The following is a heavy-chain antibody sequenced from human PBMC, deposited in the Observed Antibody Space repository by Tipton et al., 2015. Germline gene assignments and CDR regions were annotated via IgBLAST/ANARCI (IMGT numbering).Heavy chain of an antibody. CDR2: LSYHGHT. V-gene: IGHV4-39*01. CDR1: GGPISSSNSF. D-gene: IGHD3-3*01. J-gene: IGHJ3*02. CDR3: ARHLTRGRVTIFGMEAGVPFDI. Sequence: TLSLTCTVSGGPISSSNSFWGWIRQPPGKGLEWIGSLSYHGHTYYNPSLKSRVTTSVDTSKNQYSLKLRSVTAADTAVYYCARHLTRGRVTIFGMEAGVPFDIWGQGTMVTVSS.